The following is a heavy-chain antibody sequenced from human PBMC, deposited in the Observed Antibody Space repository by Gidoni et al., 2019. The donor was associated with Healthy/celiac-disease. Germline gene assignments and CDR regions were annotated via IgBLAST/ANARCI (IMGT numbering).Heavy chain of an antibody. J-gene: IGHJ4*02. CDR3: ARGRNYYGSGSYLDY. CDR2: ISSTSNYR. Sequence: QVQLVESGGGLVKPGGSLRLSCAASGFTFSDYSMSWIRQAPGKGLEWVSNISSTSNYRNYADSVKGRFTISRDNAKNSLYLKMNSLRAEDTAVYYCARGRNYYGSGSYLDYWGQGTLVTVSS. CDR1: GFTFSDYS. D-gene: IGHD3-10*01. V-gene: IGHV3-11*06.